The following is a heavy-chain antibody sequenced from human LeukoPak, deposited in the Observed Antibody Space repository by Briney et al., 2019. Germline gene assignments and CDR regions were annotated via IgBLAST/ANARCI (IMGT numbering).Heavy chain of an antibody. CDR2: ISSSSSYI. D-gene: IGHD3-22*01. CDR3: AREIKYYCDSSGYLRFDY. V-gene: IGHV3-21*01. Sequence: GGSLRLSCAASGFTFSSYSMNWVRQAPGKGPEWVSSISSSSSYIYYADSVKGRFTISRDNAKNSLYLQMNSLRAEDTAVYYCAREIKYYCDSSGYLRFDYWGQGTLVTVSS. J-gene: IGHJ4*02. CDR1: GFTFSSYS.